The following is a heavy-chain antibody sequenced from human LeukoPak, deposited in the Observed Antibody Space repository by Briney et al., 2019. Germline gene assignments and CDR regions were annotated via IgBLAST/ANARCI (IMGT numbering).Heavy chain of an antibody. D-gene: IGHD4-11*01. J-gene: IGHJ6*03. Sequence: PGGSLRLSCAASGFTFSSYAMSWVRQAPGKGLEWVSAISGSGGSTYYADSVKGRFTISRDNSKNTLYLQMNSLRAEDTAVYYCAKGSNFEVTTTLYYYYYYMDVWGKGTTVTVSS. CDR3: AKGSNFEVTTTLYYYYYYMDV. CDR2: ISGSGGST. V-gene: IGHV3-23*01. CDR1: GFTFSSYA.